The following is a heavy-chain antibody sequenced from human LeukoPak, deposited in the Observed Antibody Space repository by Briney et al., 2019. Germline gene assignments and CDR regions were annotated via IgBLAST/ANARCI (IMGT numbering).Heavy chain of an antibody. CDR2: IRSKAYGGTT. J-gene: IGHJ3*02. CDR3: TRFPGDAFDI. V-gene: IGHV3-49*04. Sequence: PGRSLRLSCAASGFTFGDYVMNWVRQAPGKGLEWVGFIRSKAYGGTTEFAASVKGRFTISRDDSKSIAYLHMNSLKTEDTAAYYCTRFPGDAFDIWGQGTMVTVSS. CDR1: GFTFGDYV.